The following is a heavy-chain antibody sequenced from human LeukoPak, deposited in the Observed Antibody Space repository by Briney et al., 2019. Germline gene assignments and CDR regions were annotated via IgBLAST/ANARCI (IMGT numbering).Heavy chain of an antibody. CDR2: ISACNGNT. CDR3: ARDRQWLVERWFDP. Sequence: ASVKVSCKASGYTFTSYGISWVRQAPGQGLEWMGWISACNGNTNYAQKLQGRVTMTTDTSTSTAYMELRSLRSDDTAVYYCARDRQWLVERWFDPWGQGTLVTVSS. D-gene: IGHD6-19*01. J-gene: IGHJ5*02. V-gene: IGHV1-18*01. CDR1: GYTFTSYG.